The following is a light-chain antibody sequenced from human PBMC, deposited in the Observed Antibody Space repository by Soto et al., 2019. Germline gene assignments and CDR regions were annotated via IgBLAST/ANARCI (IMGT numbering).Light chain of an antibody. Sequence: QSVLTQPPSVSGAPGQRVTISCTGSSSNLGAGYDVPWYQQLPGTAPKLPIYGNSNRPSGVPDRFSGSKSGTSASLAITGLQAEDEADYYCQSYDSSLSGAVFGGGTKLTVL. CDR1: SSNLGAGYD. CDR2: GNS. CDR3: QSYDSSLSGAV. V-gene: IGLV1-40*01. J-gene: IGLJ2*01.